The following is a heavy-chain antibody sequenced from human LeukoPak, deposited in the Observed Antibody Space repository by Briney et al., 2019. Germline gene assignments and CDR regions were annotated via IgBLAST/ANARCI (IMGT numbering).Heavy chain of an antibody. CDR1: GGSISSYY. J-gene: IGHJ6*03. Sequence: PSETLSLTCTVSGGSISSYYWSWIRQPPGKGLEWIGYIYTSGSTNYNPSLKSRVTISVDTSKNQFSLKLSSVTAADTAVYYCARTNYDTLTGYYGPYYYYMDVWGKGTTVTVSS. D-gene: IGHD3-9*01. CDR2: IYTSGST. V-gene: IGHV4-4*09. CDR3: ARTNYDTLTGYYGPYYYYMDV.